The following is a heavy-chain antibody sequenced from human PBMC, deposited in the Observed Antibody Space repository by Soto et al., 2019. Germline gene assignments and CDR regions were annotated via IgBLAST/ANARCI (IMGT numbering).Heavy chain of an antibody. Sequence: QVQLQESGPGLVKPSETLSLTCTVSGGSISNYYWSWIRQPPGKGLEWIGYIYYSGSTNYNPSLKSRVTMSVDTSNNQVSLNLNSVTAADTAVYYCARQPPATAAFDIWGQGTMVTVSS. CDR1: GGSISNYY. CDR3: ARQPPATAAFDI. CDR2: IYYSGST. J-gene: IGHJ3*02. V-gene: IGHV4-59*08. D-gene: IGHD5-12*01.